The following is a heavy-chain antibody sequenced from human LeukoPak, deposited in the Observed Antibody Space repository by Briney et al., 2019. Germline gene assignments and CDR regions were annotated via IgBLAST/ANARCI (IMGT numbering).Heavy chain of an antibody. Sequence: GASVKVSCKASGYTFTGYFMHWVRQAPGQGLEWMGWIDPNSGGTNYAQNFQGRVTMTRDTSISTAYMELSRLRSDDTAVYYCARVRVTGSYGLDLGHWGQGTLVTVSS. D-gene: IGHD1-26*01. J-gene: IGHJ4*02. CDR1: GYTFTGYF. CDR2: IDPNSGGT. V-gene: IGHV1-2*02. CDR3: ARVRVTGSYGLDLGH.